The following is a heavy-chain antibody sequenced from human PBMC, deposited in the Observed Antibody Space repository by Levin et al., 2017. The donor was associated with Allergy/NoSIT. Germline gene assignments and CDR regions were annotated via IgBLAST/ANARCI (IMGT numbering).Heavy chain of an antibody. J-gene: IGHJ1*01. CDR3: AIYWDGSLWFGNFRH. D-gene: IGHD3-10*01. CDR2: IKSKTDGETT. Sequence: PGGSLRLSCAASGFTFSNAWMTWIRQAPGKGLEWVGRIKSKTDGETTDYAASAKGRFTISRDDSKDTLYLHSDSLKPDDTGIYYCAIYWDGSLWFGNFRHGGQGVQVTVSS. CDR1: GFTFSNAW. V-gene: IGHV3-15*01.